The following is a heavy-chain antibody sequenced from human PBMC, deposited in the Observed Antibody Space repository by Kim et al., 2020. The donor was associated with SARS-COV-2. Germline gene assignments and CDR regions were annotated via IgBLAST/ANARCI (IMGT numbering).Heavy chain of an antibody. J-gene: IGHJ3*02. Sequence: SGPTLVKPTQTLTLTCTFSGFSLSTSGVGVGWIRQPPGKALEWLALIYWDDDKRYSPSLKSRLTITKDTSKNQVVLTMTNMDPVDTATYYCAHRLPRGIGMVRGVDDAFDIWGQGTMVTVSS. CDR1: GFSLSTSGVG. D-gene: IGHD3-10*01. V-gene: IGHV2-5*02. CDR3: AHRLPRGIGMVRGVDDAFDI. CDR2: IYWDDDK.